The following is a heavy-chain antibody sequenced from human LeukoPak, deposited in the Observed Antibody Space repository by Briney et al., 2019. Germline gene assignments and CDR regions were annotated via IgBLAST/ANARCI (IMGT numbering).Heavy chain of an antibody. CDR2: ISSSSSYI. V-gene: IGHV3-21*01. D-gene: IGHD2-21*01. J-gene: IGHJ6*02. CDR3: ARVQQGIAYYYGMDV. Sequence: PGGPLRLSCAASGFTFSSYSMNWVRQAPGKGLEWVSSISSSSSYIYYADSVKGRFTISRDNAKNSLYLQMNSLRAEDTAVYYCARVQQGIAYYYGMDVWGQGTTVTVSS. CDR1: GFTFSSYS.